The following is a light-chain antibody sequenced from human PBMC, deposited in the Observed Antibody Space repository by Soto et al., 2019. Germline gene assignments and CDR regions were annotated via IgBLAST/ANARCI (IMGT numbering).Light chain of an antibody. CDR1: QSVSSSY. V-gene: IGKV3D-20*02. CDR3: QNRSNWPLN. J-gene: IGKJ4*01. Sequence: EIVLTQAPGGPSFAPGEGATPSCPASQSVSSSYLAWYQQKPGQAPRLLIYDASNRATGIPARFSGSGSGTDFTLTITSLEPEDFAVYYCQNRSNWPLNFGGGTKVDIK. CDR2: DAS.